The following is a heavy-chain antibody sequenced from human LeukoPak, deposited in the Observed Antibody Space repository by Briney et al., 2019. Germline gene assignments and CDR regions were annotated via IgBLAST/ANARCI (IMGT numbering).Heavy chain of an antibody. CDR2: ISSSSSTI. CDR1: GFTFSSYS. D-gene: IGHD1-14*01. V-gene: IGHV3-48*01. J-gene: IGHJ4*02. Sequence: GGSLRLSCAASGFTFSSYSMNWVRQAPGKGLEWVSYISSSSSTIYYADSVKGRFTISRDNAKNSLYLQMNSLRAEDTAVYYCARDYLKPGYWGQGTLVTVSS. CDR3: ARDYLKPGY.